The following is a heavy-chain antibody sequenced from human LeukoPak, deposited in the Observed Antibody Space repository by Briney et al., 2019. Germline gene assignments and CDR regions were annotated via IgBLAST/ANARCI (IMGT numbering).Heavy chain of an antibody. CDR2: INHSGST. Sequence: SETLSLTCAAYGGSFSGYYWSWIRQPPGKGLEWIGEINHSGSTNYNPSLKSRVTISVDTSKNQFSLKLSSVTAADTAVYYCARAVMVRGVILAVSYYFDYWGQGTLVTVSS. CDR3: ARAVMVRGVILAVSYYFDY. CDR1: GGSFSGYY. J-gene: IGHJ4*02. D-gene: IGHD3-10*01. V-gene: IGHV4-34*01.